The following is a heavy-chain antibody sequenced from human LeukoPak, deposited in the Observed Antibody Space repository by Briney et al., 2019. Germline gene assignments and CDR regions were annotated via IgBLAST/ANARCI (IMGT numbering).Heavy chain of an antibody. V-gene: IGHV1-18*01. J-gene: IGHJ5*02. CDR3: AYDFLPGSYFDP. D-gene: IGHD3-9*01. CDR2: ISAYNGNT. CDR1: GYTFTSYG. Sequence: ASVKVSCKASGYTFTSYGISWVRQAPGQGLEWMGWISAYNGNTNYAQKLQGRVTMTTDTSTSTAYMELRSLRSDDTAVYYCAYDFLPGSYFDPWGQGTLVTVSS.